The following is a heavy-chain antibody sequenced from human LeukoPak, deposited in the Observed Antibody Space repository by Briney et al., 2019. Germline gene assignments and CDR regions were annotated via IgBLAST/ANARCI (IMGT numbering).Heavy chain of an antibody. J-gene: IGHJ3*02. D-gene: IGHD4-17*01. V-gene: IGHV3-7*03. CDR2: IKQGGSEK. Sequence: PGGTLRLSCAASGFTYSSYWMSWVPQAPGKGLEGVANIKQGGSEKYYVDSVKGRFTISRDNAKNSLYLQMNSLRAEDTAVYYCARGWYGDYGHDAFDIWGQGTMVTVSS. CDR3: ARGWYGDYGHDAFDI. CDR1: GFTYSSYW.